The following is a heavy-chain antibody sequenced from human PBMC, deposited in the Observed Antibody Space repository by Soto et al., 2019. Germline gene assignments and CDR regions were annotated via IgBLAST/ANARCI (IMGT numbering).Heavy chain of an antibody. CDR2: INHSGST. J-gene: IGHJ4*02. CDR3: AILPTGDLGVDY. V-gene: IGHV4-34*01. D-gene: IGHD3-16*01. CDR1: GGSFSGYY. Sequence: QVQLQQWGAGLLKPSETLSLTCAVYGGSFSGYYWSWIRQPPGKGLEWIGEINHSGSTNYNPSFKSRVTISVDTSKNQFSLKLSSVTAADTAVYYCAILPTGDLGVDYWGQGTLVTVSS.